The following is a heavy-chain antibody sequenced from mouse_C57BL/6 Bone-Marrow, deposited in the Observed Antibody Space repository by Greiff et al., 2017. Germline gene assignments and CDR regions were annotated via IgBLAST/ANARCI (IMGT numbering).Heavy chain of an antibody. Sequence: VKLQQSGPELARPWASVKISCQAFYTFSRRVHFAIRDTNYWMQWVKQRTGQGLEWIGDIYPGNGDTSYNQKFKGKATLTADKSSSTAYMQLSSLTSEDSAVYDCALYDYGNYYAMDYWGQGTSVTVSS. V-gene: IGHV1-87*01. J-gene: IGHJ4*01. D-gene: IGHD2-4*01. CDR3: SEDSAVYDCALYDYGNYYAMDY. CDR1: YTFSRRVH. CDR2: GQGLEWIG.